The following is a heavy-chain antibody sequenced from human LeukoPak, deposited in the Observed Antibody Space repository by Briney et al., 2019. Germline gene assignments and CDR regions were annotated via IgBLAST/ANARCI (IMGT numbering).Heavy chain of an antibody. D-gene: IGHD5-24*01. CDR1: GFTFSNYA. CDR2: VSASGGST. J-gene: IGHJ4*02. Sequence: TGGSLRLSCAASGFTFSNYAMSWVRQAPGKGLEWVSGVSASGGSTYYVDSVKGRVTISRDNSKNTLYLQMNSLRAEDTAVYYCAKRGSTTIFQGYYFDYWGQGTLVTVSS. V-gene: IGHV3-23*01. CDR3: AKRGSTTIFQGYYFDY.